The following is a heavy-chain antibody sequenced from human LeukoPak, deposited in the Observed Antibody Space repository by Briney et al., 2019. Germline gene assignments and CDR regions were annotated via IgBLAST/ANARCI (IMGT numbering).Heavy chain of an antibody. CDR1: GYTFSSAG. CDR3: ARDIGVLAGDYCYYMDV. D-gene: IGHD6-19*01. Sequence: ASVKVSCKASGYTFSSAGMTWVRQAPGEGLEWMGWISVYNGDTNYAQKLQDRLIMTTDTSTSLAFMELRNLRSDCPLVNYCARDIGVLAGDYCYYMDVWGKGTTVTVSS. V-gene: IGHV1-18*01. J-gene: IGHJ6*03. CDR2: ISVYNGDT.